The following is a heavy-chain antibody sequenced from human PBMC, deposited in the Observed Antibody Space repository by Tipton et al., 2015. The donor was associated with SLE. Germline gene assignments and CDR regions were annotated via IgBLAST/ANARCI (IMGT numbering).Heavy chain of an antibody. CDR2: THHDGST. CDR3: ARDGYSYPFDY. Sequence: TLSLTCTVSGVSISRYYWSWIRQSPGKGLEWIGYTHHDGSTGYNPSLKSRVTISVDTSKNQFSLKLSSVTAADTAVYYCARDGYSYPFDYWGQGTLVTVSS. V-gene: IGHV4-59*01. D-gene: IGHD5-18*01. CDR1: GVSISRYY. J-gene: IGHJ4*02.